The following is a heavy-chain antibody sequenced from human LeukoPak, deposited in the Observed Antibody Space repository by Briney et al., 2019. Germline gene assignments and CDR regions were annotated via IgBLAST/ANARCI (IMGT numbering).Heavy chain of an antibody. CDR3: ARVGEFSTYYYDSSGYYDY. V-gene: IGHV4-59*12. CDR1: GGSISSYY. Sequence: SETLSLTCTVSGGSISSYYWSWIRQPPGKGLEWIGYIYYSGSTNYNPSLKSRVTISVDTSKNQFSLKLSSVTAADTAVYYCARVGEFSTYYYDSSGYYDYWGQGTLVTVSS. CDR2: IYYSGST. D-gene: IGHD3-22*01. J-gene: IGHJ4*02.